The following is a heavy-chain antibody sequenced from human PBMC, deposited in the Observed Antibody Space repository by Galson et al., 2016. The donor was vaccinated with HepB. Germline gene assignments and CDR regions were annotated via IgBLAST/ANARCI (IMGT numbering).Heavy chain of an antibody. CDR2: INPVGSTT. J-gene: IGHJ4*02. Sequence: SLRLSCATSGFTFSNYWIHRFRQAPGKGLVWVSRINPVGSTTGFANSVKGRFTISRDNAKNTVYLYMNSLRAEDTGVYYCARDFDISGDYWGQGTLVTVSS. CDR3: ARDFDISGDY. CDR1: GFTFSNYW. V-gene: IGHV3-74*01. D-gene: IGHD1-26*01.